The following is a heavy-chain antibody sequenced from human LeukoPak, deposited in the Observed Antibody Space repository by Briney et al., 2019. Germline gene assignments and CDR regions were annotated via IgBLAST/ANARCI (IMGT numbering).Heavy chain of an antibody. CDR2: ISSISSYI. CDR3: ARQVVPAATDY. D-gene: IGHD2-2*01. J-gene: IGHJ4*02. CDR1: GFTFSSYS. Sequence: AGALRLSCAASGFTFSSYSMNWVRQAPGKGLEWVSSISSISSYIYYADSVKGRFTISRDNAKNSLYLQMNSLRAEDTAVYYCARQVVPAATDYWGQGTLVTVSS. V-gene: IGHV3-21*01.